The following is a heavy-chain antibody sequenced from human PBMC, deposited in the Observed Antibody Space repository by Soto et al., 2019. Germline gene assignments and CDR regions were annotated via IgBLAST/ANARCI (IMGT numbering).Heavy chain of an antibody. CDR2: ISSSSSYI. D-gene: IGHD2-15*01. Sequence: EVQLVESGGGLVKPGGSLRLSCAASGFTLSSYSMNWVRQAPGKGLDWVLSISSSSSYIYYADSVQCRFPISRDNAKTALFLQRNSQRADGTAVYDCATDSRYSSGGSCDFGFFYCYIVVWRKGTTVTVSS. V-gene: IGHV3-21*01. J-gene: IGHJ6*03. CDR3: ATDSRYSSGGSCDFGFFYCYIVV. CDR1: GFTLSSYS.